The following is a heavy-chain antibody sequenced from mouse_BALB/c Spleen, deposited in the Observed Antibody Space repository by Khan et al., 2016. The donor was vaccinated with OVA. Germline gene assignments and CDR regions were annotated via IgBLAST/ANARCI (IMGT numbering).Heavy chain of an antibody. CDR2: IGYSGST. J-gene: IGHJ3*01. V-gene: IGHV3-2*02. CDR1: GYSITSDYA. Sequence: EVQLQESGPGLVKPSQSLSLTCTVTGYSITSDYARNWIRQFPGNKLEWMGYIGYSGSTSYNPSLKSRISITRDTSKNQFFLQLNSVTTEDTATYYCARLGPGFAYWGQGTLVTVSA. CDR3: ARLGPGFAY. D-gene: IGHD4-1*01.